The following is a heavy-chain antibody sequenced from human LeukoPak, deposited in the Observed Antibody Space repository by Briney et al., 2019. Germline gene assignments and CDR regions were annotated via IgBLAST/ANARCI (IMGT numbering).Heavy chain of an antibody. V-gene: IGHV3-7*01. CDR3: TRDRWIDY. Sequence: GGSLRLSCAASGLTFSKYWMTWVRQPPGKGLEWVANIGPDGNEKFYLDSVKGRFSISRDNAKNSLYLQMISLRAEDTAVYYCTRDRWIDYWGQGALVTVS. CDR2: IGPDGNEK. D-gene: IGHD2-15*01. J-gene: IGHJ4*02. CDR1: GLTFSKYW.